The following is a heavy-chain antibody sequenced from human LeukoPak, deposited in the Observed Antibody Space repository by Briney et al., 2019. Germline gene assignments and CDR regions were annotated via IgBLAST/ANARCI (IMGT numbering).Heavy chain of an antibody. J-gene: IGHJ4*02. Sequence: GGSLRLSCAASGFTFTSYPMTWVRQAPGKGLERVSSIRETGAITNYADSVKGRFTISRDNSKNTLYLQMNSLRAEDTAVYYCAKDGSPTGYSDYWGQGTLVTVSS. CDR3: AKDGSPTGYSDY. V-gene: IGHV3-23*01. D-gene: IGHD3-9*01. CDR2: IRETGAIT. CDR1: GFTFTSYP.